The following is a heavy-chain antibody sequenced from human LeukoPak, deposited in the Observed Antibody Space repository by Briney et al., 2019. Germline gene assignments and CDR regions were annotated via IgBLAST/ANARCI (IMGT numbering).Heavy chain of an antibody. V-gene: IGHV3-23*01. CDR3: AKAVIGWGPTSQDY. CDR1: GFTFSSYA. CDR2: ISSNGGNT. Sequence: GGSLRLSCAASGFTFSSYAMSWVRQAPGKGLDWVSTISSNGGNTYYADSVKGRFTISRDNSKNTLYLQINTLRAEDMAVYYCAKAVIGWGPTSQDYWGQGTLVTVSS. J-gene: IGHJ4*02. D-gene: IGHD3-16*01.